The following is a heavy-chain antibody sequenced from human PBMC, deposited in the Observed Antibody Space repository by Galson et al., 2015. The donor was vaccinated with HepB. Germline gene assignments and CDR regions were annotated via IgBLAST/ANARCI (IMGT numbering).Heavy chain of an antibody. CDR3: ARVGYYGWGSYGMDV. Sequence: CAIPGDSVSSNSAAWNWIRQSPSRGLEWLGRTYYRSKWYNDYAVSVKSRITINPDTSKNQFSLQLNAVTPEDTDVYYCARVGYYGWGSYGMDVWGQGTTVTVSS. CDR1: GDSVSSNSAA. D-gene: IGHD3-10*01. CDR2: TYYRSKWYN. J-gene: IGHJ6*02. V-gene: IGHV6-1*01.